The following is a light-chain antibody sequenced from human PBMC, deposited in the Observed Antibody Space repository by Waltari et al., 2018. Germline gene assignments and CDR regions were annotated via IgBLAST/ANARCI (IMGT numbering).Light chain of an antibody. Sequence: EVVLTQSPATLSLSPGERATLSCRASQSVSDYLVWYQQKPGQAPRLLIYDASKRATGIPPRFSGSGSGTDFTLTISSLEPEVIAVYYCQHRSTWRHTFGGGTKVEIK. V-gene: IGKV3-11*01. CDR3: QHRSTWRHT. CDR1: QSVSDY. J-gene: IGKJ4*01. CDR2: DAS.